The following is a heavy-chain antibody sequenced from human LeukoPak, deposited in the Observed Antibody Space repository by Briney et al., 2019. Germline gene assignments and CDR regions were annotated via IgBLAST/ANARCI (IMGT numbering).Heavy chain of an antibody. D-gene: IGHD3-3*01. Sequence: SETLSLTCAVYGGSFSGYYWSWIRQPPGKGLEWIGEINHSGSTNYNPSLKSRVTISVDTSKNQFSLKLSSVTAADTAVYYCARGFTIFGVVILGTNFDYWGQGTLVTVSS. CDR2: INHSGST. CDR3: ARGFTIFGVVILGTNFDY. CDR1: GGSFSGYY. J-gene: IGHJ4*02. V-gene: IGHV4-34*01.